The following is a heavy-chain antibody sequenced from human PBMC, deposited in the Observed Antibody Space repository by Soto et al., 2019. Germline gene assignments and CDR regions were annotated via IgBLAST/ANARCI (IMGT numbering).Heavy chain of an antibody. V-gene: IGHV5-51*01. CDR3: ATLGAIAVAGTGYYYYYYGMDV. CDR2: IYPGDSDT. J-gene: IGHJ6*02. CDR1: GYSFTSYW. D-gene: IGHD6-19*01. Sequence: RWESLKISCKGSGYSFTSYWIGWVRQMPGKGLEWMGIIYPGDSDTRYSPSFQGQVTISADKSISTAYLQWSSLKASDTAMYYCATLGAIAVAGTGYYYYYYGMDVWGQGTTVTVSS.